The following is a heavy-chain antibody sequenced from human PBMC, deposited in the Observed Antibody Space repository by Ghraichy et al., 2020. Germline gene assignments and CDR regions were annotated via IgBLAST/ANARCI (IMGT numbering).Heavy chain of an antibody. V-gene: IGHV4-34*01. Sequence: SQTLSLTCAVYGGSFSGYYWSWIRQPPGKGLEWIGEINHSGSTNYNPSLKSRVTISVDTSKNQFSLKLSSVTAADTAVYYCARRRHYSSRYYFDYWGQGTLVTVSS. CDR3: ARRRHYSSRYYFDY. J-gene: IGHJ4*02. CDR1: GGSFSGYY. D-gene: IGHD6-13*01. CDR2: INHSGST.